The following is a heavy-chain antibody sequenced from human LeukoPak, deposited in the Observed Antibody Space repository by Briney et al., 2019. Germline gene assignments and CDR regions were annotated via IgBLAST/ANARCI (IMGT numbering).Heavy chain of an antibody. CDR2: SRNDANAYTT. D-gene: IGHD3-10*01. CDR1: GFTLSDHY. J-gene: IGHJ2*01. CDR3: ARVNGVYWYFDL. Sequence: GGSLRLSCAASGFTLSDHYIDWVRQAPGKGLEWVGRSRNDANAYTTDYAASVKGRFTISRDDSKNSLYLQMNSLKTEDTAVYYCARVNGVYWYFDLWGRGTLVTVSS. V-gene: IGHV3-72*01.